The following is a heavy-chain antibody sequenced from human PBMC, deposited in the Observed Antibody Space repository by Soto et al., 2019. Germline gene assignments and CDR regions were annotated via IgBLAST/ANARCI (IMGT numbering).Heavy chain of an antibody. V-gene: IGHV1-18*01. Sequence: QGQLVQSGVEVKKPGASVKVSCTASGNTFTNFGVTWVRQAPGQGLEWMGWISPYTDDPSYAQKFQGRVTMTIDTGGSTAYLDLRSLTSDDTAVYYCARVIPGAEAWFHPWGQGTLVTVSS. CDR2: ISPYTDDP. CDR3: ARVIPGAEAWFHP. J-gene: IGHJ5*02. D-gene: IGHD2-2*01. CDR1: GNTFTNFG.